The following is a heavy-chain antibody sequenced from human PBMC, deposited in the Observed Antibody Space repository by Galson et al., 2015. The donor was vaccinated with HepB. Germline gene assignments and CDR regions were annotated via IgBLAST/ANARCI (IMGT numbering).Heavy chain of an antibody. CDR2: ISYDGSNK. CDR3: AKSLRYFDWSSPFDY. J-gene: IGHJ4*02. V-gene: IGHV3-30*18. Sequence: SLRLSCAASGFTFSSYGMHWVRQAPGKGLEWVAVISYDGSNKYYADSVKGRFTISRDSSKNTLYLQMNSLRAEDTAVYYCAKSLRYFDWSSPFDYWGRGTLVTVSS. D-gene: IGHD3-9*01. CDR1: GFTFSSYG.